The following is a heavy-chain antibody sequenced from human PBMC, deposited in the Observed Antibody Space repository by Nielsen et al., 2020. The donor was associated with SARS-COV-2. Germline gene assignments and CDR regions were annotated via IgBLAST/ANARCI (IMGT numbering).Heavy chain of an antibody. D-gene: IGHD2-2*01. V-gene: IGHV3-7*01. J-gene: IGHJ4*02. CDR3: ARASSTATGELDY. Sequence: WIRQPPGKGLEWVANIKQDGSEKYYVDSVKGRFTISRDNAKNSLYLQMNSLRAEDTAVYYCARASSTATGELDYWGQGTQVTVSS. CDR2: IKQDGSEK.